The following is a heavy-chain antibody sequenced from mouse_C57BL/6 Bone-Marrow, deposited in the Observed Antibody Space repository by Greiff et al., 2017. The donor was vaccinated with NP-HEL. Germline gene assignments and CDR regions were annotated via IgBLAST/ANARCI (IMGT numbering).Heavy chain of an antibody. V-gene: IGHV1-64*01. CDR2: IHPNSGST. CDR1: GYTFTSYW. D-gene: IGHD1-1*01. J-gene: IGHJ4*01. CDR3: AREGGSSYYYAMDY. Sequence: QVQLQQPGAELVKPGASVKLSCKASGYTFTSYWMHWVKQRPGQGLEWIGMIHPNSGSTNYNEKFKSKATLTVDKSSSTAYMQLSSLTSEDSAVYYGAREGGSSYYYAMDYWGQGTSVTVSS.